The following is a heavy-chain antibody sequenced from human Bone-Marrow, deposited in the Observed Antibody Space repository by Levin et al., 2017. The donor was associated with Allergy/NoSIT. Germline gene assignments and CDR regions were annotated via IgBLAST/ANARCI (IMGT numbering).Heavy chain of an antibody. J-gene: IGHJ4*02. CDR1: GFTFSSSW. CDR3: ASNSHYYYGSGPDY. V-gene: IGHV3-74*01. CDR2: IRTDGRTT. Sequence: GGSLRLSCAASGFTFSSSWMHWVRQVPGKGLVWVSRIRTDGRTTDYADSVKGRFTISRDNAKNTLYLQMNSLRADDTAVYYCASNSHYYYGSGPDYWGQGTQVTVSS. D-gene: IGHD3-10*01.